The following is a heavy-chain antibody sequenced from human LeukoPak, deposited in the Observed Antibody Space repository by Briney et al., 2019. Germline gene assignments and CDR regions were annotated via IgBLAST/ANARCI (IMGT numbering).Heavy chain of an antibody. CDR3: ARGPRNDP. V-gene: IGHV1-8*01. J-gene: IGHJ5*02. Sequence: ASVKVSSKTSGYPFTTYEINWVRQAAGQGLEWMGWVHPDTGYADYAQKFQGRVTMTSDTSISTAYMELGSLRSDDTAVYFCARGPRNDPWGEGTLVTVSS. D-gene: IGHD1-14*01. CDR1: GYPFTTYE. CDR2: VHPDTGYA.